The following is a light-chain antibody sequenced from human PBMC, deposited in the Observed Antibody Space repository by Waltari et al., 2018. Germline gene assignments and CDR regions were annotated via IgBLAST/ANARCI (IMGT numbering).Light chain of an antibody. CDR1: SGSVSSTSD. CDR2: KGN. J-gene: IGLJ3*02. V-gene: IGLV8-61*01. Sequence: QTVVTQDPPLPVSPGGPVTLTCPLSSGSVSSTSDVRWYQQSPGQTPRTLVYKGNIRSSGVPDRFSGSILGNEAALTITGAQADDESDYYCLFYMGGGIWVFGGGTKLTVL. CDR3: LFYMGGGIWV.